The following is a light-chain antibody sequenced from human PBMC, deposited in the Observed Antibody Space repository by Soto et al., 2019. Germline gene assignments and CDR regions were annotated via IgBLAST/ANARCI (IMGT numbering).Light chain of an antibody. CDR2: GNI. V-gene: IGLV1-40*01. CDR3: QSYDSSLSGSVV. Sequence: QSALTQPPSVSGVPGQRVTISCTGSSSSIGAGYDVHWYQQLPGTAPKLLIYGNINRPSGVPDRFSGSRSGTSASLAITGLQAEDEADYYCQSYDSSLSGSVVFGGGTKLTVL. J-gene: IGLJ2*01. CDR1: SSSIGAGYD.